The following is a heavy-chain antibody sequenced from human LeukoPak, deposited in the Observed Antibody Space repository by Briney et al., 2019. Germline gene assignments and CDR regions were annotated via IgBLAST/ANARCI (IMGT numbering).Heavy chain of an antibody. J-gene: IGHJ5*02. Sequence: SETLSLTCAVYGGSFSGYYWNWIRQPPGKALEWIGEINHSGSANYNPSLKSRVTISVDTSKNQFSLNLSSVTAADTAVYYCARARCSGGSCYPNWFDPWGQGTLVTVSS. D-gene: IGHD2-15*01. CDR1: GGSFSGYY. CDR2: INHSGSA. CDR3: ARARCSGGSCYPNWFDP. V-gene: IGHV4-34*01.